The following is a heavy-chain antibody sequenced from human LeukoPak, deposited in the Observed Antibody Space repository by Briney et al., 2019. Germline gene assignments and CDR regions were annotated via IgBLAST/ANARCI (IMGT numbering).Heavy chain of an antibody. Sequence: GGSLRLSCAASGFSVGSNYMSWVRPAPGKGLEWVSVIYSGGSTYYADSVKGRFTISRDNSKNTLYLQMNSLRAEDTAVYYCARVSSGDDVSGAFDVWGQGTMVTVSS. V-gene: IGHV3-66*01. J-gene: IGHJ3*01. CDR3: ARVSSGDDVSGAFDV. D-gene: IGHD3-16*01. CDR2: IYSGGST. CDR1: GFSVGSNY.